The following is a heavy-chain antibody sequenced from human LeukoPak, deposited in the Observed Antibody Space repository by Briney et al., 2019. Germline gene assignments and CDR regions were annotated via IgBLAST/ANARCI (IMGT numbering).Heavy chain of an antibody. CDR1: GGSITSPS. CDR3: ARLVWLGESPGSWFDS. Sequence: SETLSLTCSVSGGSITSPSWSWIRQPPGKGLEWIGYIHYSGSTNYNPSLKSRVTISPDTSKNQLFLKLNSVTAADTAVYYCARLVWLGESPGSWFDSWGQGTLVTVSS. V-gene: IGHV4-59*11. D-gene: IGHD3-10*01. J-gene: IGHJ5*01. CDR2: IHYSGST.